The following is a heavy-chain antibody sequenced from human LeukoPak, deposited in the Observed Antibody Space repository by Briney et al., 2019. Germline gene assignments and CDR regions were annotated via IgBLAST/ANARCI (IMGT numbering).Heavy chain of an antibody. CDR1: GXSISSGGYY. CDR3: ARVLGGARSSGYSILHFDY. CDR2: IYYSGST. V-gene: IGHV4-31*03. J-gene: IGHJ4*02. Sequence: SETLSLTCTVSGXSISSGGYYWSWIRQHPGKGLEWIGYIYYSGSTYYNPSLKSRVTISVDTSKNQFSLKLSSVTAADTAVYYCARVLGGARSSGYSILHFDYWGQGTLVTVSS. D-gene: IGHD3-22*01.